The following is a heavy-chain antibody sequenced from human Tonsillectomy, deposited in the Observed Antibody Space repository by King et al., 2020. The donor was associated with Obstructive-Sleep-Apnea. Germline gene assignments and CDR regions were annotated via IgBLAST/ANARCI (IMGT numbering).Heavy chain of an antibody. V-gene: IGHV2-70*15. CDR2: IDWDDDK. Sequence: LTLKESGPALVKPTQTLTLTCTFSGFSLSTSGMCVSWIRQPPGKALEWLARIDWDDDKYYSTSLNTRPTISKDTSKNQVVLTMTNMDPVATATYYCARMLRFWECANYFDYWGQGTLVTVSS. J-gene: IGHJ4*02. D-gene: IGHD3-3*01. CDR3: ARMLRFWECANYFDY. CDR1: GFSLSTSGMC.